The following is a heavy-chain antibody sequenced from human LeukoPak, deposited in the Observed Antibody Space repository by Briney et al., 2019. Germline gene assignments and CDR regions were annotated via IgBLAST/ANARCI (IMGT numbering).Heavy chain of an antibody. CDR1: GGSFSGYY. CDR3: ARGLLTGYYNRYYYYGMDV. J-gene: IGHJ6*02. CDR2: INHSGST. Sequence: ASETLSLTCAVYGGSFSGYYWSWIRQPPGKGLEWIGEINHSGSTNYNPSLKSRVTISVDTSKNHFSLKLSSVTAADTAVYYCARGLLTGYYNRYYYYGMDVWGQGTTVTVSS. D-gene: IGHD3-9*01. V-gene: IGHV4-34*01.